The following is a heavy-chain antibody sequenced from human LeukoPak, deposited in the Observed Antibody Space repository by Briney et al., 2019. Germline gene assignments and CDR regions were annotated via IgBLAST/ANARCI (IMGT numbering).Heavy chain of an antibody. CDR1: GGTFSSYA. V-gene: IGHV1-69*06. CDR2: IIPIFGTA. D-gene: IGHD6-6*01. J-gene: IGHJ4*02. Sequence: ASVKVSCKASGGTFSSYAISWVRQAPGQGLEWMGGIIPIFGTANYAQKFQGRVTITADKSTSTAYMELSRLRSDDTAVYYCARDGGSSSVIFDYWGQGTLVTVSS. CDR3: ARDGGSSSVIFDY.